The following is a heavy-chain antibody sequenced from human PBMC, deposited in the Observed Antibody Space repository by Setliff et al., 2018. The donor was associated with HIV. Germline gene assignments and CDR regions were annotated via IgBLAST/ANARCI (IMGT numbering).Heavy chain of an antibody. J-gene: IGHJ3*02. CDR1: GYSISRGYY. CDR3: ASKVHCTSGVCLDAFDI. D-gene: IGHD2-8*01. V-gene: IGHV4-38-2*01. Sequence: SQTLSLTCAVSGYSISRGYYWGWIRQSPGKGLEWIGNIHHSGSTYYNPSLKSRVSISVDKSKNHLSLGLTSVTAANSAVYYCASKVHCTSGVCLDAFDIWGQGTMVTVSS. CDR2: IHHSGST.